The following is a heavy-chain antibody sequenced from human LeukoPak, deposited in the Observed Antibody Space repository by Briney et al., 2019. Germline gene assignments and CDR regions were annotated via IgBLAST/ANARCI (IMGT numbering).Heavy chain of an antibody. Sequence: PSETLSLTCTVSGGSISSSSYYWGWIRQPPGKGLEWIGSIYYSGSTYYNPSLKSRVTISVDTSKNQFSLKLSAVTAADTAVYYCGGGPVADYYFDYWGQGTLVTVSS. CDR1: GGSISSSSYY. J-gene: IGHJ4*02. D-gene: IGHD6-19*01. V-gene: IGHV4-39*01. CDR3: GGGPVADYYFDY. CDR2: IYYSGST.